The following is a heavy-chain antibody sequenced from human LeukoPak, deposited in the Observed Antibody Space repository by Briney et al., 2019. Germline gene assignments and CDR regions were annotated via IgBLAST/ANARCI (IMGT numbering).Heavy chain of an antibody. CDR1: GYTFTSNG. D-gene: IGHD3-16*01. Sequence: ASVKVSCKASGYTFTSNGISWVRQAPGQGLEWMGWISAYNGNTNYAQKFQGRVTMTTDTSTSTAYLELRSLRSDDTAVYYCAREKGELGPTDAFDIWGQGTMVTVSS. CDR2: ISAYNGNT. J-gene: IGHJ3*02. V-gene: IGHV1-18*01. CDR3: AREKGELGPTDAFDI.